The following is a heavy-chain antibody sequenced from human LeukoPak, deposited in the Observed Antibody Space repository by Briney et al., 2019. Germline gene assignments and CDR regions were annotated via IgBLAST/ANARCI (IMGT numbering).Heavy chain of an antibody. CDR2: IDSGGST. CDR3: ASLGLVPDPTDY. V-gene: IGHV3-53*01. Sequence: GGSLRLSCAASEFTVRSYHMSWVRQAPGKGLEWVSVIDSGGSTYYADSVKGRFTISRDNSKNTLYLQMNTLRAEDTALYYCASLGLVPDPTDYWGQGTLVTVSS. J-gene: IGHJ4*02. D-gene: IGHD1-26*01. CDR1: EFTVRSYH.